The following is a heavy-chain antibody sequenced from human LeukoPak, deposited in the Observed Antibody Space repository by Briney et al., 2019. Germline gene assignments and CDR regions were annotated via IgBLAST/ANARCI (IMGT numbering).Heavy chain of an antibody. V-gene: IGHV4-4*07. J-gene: IGHJ4*02. CDR1: GVSISSYY. CDR3: ARDGPTYYYDSSGYRPTDY. D-gene: IGHD3-22*01. Sequence: SETLSLTCTVSGVSISSYYWSWIRQPAGKGLEWIGRIYTSGSTNYNPSLKSRVTMSVDTSKNQFSLKLSSVTAADTAVYYCARDGPTYYYDSSGYRPTDYWGQGTLVTVSS. CDR2: IYTSGST.